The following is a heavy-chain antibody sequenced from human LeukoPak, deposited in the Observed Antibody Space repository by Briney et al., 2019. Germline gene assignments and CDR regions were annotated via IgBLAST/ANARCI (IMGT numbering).Heavy chain of an antibody. CDR2: ICYSGST. J-gene: IGHJ4*02. V-gene: IGHV4-59*08. D-gene: IGHD5-18*01. CDR1: GGSISSYY. Sequence: PSETLSLTCTVSGGSISSYYWSWIRQPPGKGLEWIGYICYSGSTNYNPSLKSRVTISVDTSKNQFSLKLSSVTAADTAVYYCARISNSGYSYVHLIFDYWGQGTLVTVSS. CDR3: ARISNSGYSYVHLIFDY.